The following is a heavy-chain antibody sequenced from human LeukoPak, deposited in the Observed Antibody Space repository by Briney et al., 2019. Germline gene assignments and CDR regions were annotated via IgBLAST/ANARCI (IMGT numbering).Heavy chain of an antibody. Sequence: SETLSLTCAVSGGSISSGGYSWSWIRQPPGKGLEWIGYIYHSGSTYYNPSLKSRVTISVDTSKKQFSLKLSSVTAADTAVYYCARVRGGFSYGGKDFDIWGQGTMVTVSS. J-gene: IGHJ3*02. CDR3: ARVRGGFSYGGKDFDI. CDR2: IYHSGST. V-gene: IGHV4-30-2*01. D-gene: IGHD4-23*01. CDR1: GGSISSGGYS.